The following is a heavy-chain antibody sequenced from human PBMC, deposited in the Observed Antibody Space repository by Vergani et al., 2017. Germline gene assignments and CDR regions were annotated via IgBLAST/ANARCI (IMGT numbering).Heavy chain of an antibody. V-gene: IGHV1-69*06. CDR2: IIPIFGTA. CDR3: ARGSDDFGSGYCPLGY. J-gene: IGHJ4*02. Sequence: QVQLVQSGAEVKKPGSSVRVSCKASGGTFSSYAISWVRQAPGQGLEWMGGIIPIFGTANYAQKLQGRVTITADKSTSTSYMEQSSLRSEATAVYYCARGSDDFGSGYCPLGYWGQGTLVTVSS. D-gene: IGHD3-3*01. CDR1: GGTFSSYA.